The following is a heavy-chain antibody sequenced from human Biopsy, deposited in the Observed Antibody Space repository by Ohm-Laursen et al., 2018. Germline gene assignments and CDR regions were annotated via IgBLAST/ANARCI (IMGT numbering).Heavy chain of an antibody. J-gene: IGHJ2*01. D-gene: IGHD4-11*01. CDR3: ARDGKRWDYSTYFSWHFDL. Sequence: RSLRLSCAASGFTFTSYAMHWVRRAPGKGLEWVAVISYDGSGEYYADSLQGRFIISRDNPKNTVDLQMNSLRAEDTAVYFCARDGKRWDYSTYFSWHFDLWGRGTLVTVSS. CDR1: GFTFTSYA. CDR2: ISYDGSGE. V-gene: IGHV3-30*03.